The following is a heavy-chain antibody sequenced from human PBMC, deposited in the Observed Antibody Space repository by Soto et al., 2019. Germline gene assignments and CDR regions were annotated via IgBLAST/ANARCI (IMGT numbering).Heavy chain of an antibody. J-gene: IGHJ4*02. CDR2: ISGSGGST. Sequence: EVQLLESGGGLVQPGGSLRLSCAASGFTFSSYAMSWVRQAPGKGLEWVSAISGSGGSTYYADSVKGRFTISRDNSKNTLYLQMNSLRAEDTAVYYCATRRPDLKFVVVPGYYFDYWSQGTLVTVSS. D-gene: IGHD2-2*01. V-gene: IGHV3-23*01. CDR3: ATRRPDLKFVVVPGYYFDY. CDR1: GFTFSSYA.